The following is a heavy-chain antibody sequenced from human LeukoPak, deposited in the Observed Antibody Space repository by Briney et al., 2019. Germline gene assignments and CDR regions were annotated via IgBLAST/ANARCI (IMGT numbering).Heavy chain of an antibody. CDR2: IKQDGSEK. V-gene: IGHV3-7*01. CDR3: ARGVAVADAYYFDY. D-gene: IGHD6-19*01. J-gene: IGHJ4*02. Sequence: PGGSLRLSCAASGFTFSSYWMSWVRQAPGKGLEWVANIKQDGSEKYYVDSVKGRFTISRDNAKNSLYLQMNNLRAEDTAVYYCARGVAVADAYYFDYWGQGTLVTVSS. CDR1: GFTFSSYW.